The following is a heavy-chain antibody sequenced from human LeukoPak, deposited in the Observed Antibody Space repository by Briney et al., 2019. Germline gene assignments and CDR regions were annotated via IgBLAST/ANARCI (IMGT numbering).Heavy chain of an antibody. CDR3: ARNVLRYFDWLPRQDY. V-gene: IGHV1-18*01. Sequence: ASVKVSCKASVYTFTSYGISGVRQAPGQGLEWLGWISAYNGNTNYAQKLQGRVTMTTDTSTSTAYMELRSLRSDDTAVYYCARNVLRYFDWLPRQDYWGQGTLVTVSS. CDR1: VYTFTSYG. J-gene: IGHJ4*02. CDR2: ISAYNGNT. D-gene: IGHD3-9*01.